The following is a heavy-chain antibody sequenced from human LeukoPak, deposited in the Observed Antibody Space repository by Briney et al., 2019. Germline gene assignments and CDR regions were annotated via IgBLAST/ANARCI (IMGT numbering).Heavy chain of an antibody. CDR2: IKQDGSEK. D-gene: IGHD5-12*01. Sequence: GGSLRLSCAASGFTFSDSDIHWVRQAPGKGLEWVANIKQDGSEKFYVDSVKGRFTISRDNAKNSLYLQMNSLRAEDTAVYYCARSPIRQRFFDYWGQGTLVSVSS. V-gene: IGHV3-7*04. CDR1: GFTFSDSD. J-gene: IGHJ4*02. CDR3: ARSPIRQRFFDY.